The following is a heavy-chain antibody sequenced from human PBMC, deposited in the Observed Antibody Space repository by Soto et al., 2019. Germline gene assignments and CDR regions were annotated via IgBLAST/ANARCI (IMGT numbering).Heavy chain of an antibody. CDR3: AGFPSATWGNCRYWYFDL. D-gene: IGHD7-27*01. V-gene: IGHV1-69*02. CDR2: IIPILGIA. CDR1: GDTFSSYT. Sequence: QVQLVQSGAEVKKPGSSVKVSCKASGDTFSSYTISWVRQAPGQGLEWMGRIIPILGIANYAQKFQGRVTITADKSTRTAYMGLSSRGAEDTAVHYCAGFPSATWGNCRYWYFDLWGRGTLVTVSS. J-gene: IGHJ2*01.